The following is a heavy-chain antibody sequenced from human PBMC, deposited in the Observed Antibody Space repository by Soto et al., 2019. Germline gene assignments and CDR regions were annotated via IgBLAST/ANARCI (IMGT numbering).Heavy chain of an antibody. Sequence: QVQLQQWGAGLLKPSETLSLTCAVSNGSFSGYYWSWIRQPPGKGLEWIGEINHSGTTYCNPSFKSRVTMSVDTSKNQFSLNLTSVTAADTAVYYCARGLNDYGDYVSGHYWGQGTLVTVSS. J-gene: IGHJ4*02. CDR1: NGSFSGYY. CDR3: ARGLNDYGDYVSGHY. V-gene: IGHV4-34*02. CDR2: INHSGTT. D-gene: IGHD4-17*01.